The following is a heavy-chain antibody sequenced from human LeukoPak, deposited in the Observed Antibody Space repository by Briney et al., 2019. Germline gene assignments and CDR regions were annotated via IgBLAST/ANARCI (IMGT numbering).Heavy chain of an antibody. CDR3: AREITGTTSVLHYYYYYMDV. CDR2: INTNTGNP. Sequence: ASVKVSCKASGYTLTGYYMHWVRQAPGQGLEWMGWINTNTGNPTYAQGFTGRFVFSLDTSVSTAYLQISSLKAEDTAVYYCAREITGTTSVLHYYYYYMDVWGKGTTVTVSS. V-gene: IGHV7-4-1*02. D-gene: IGHD1-20*01. J-gene: IGHJ6*03. CDR1: GYTLTGYY.